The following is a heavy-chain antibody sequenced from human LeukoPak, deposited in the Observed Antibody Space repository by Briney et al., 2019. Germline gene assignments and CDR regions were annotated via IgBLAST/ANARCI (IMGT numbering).Heavy chain of an antibody. CDR3: AREATLLWFGDPSTGFDY. Sequence: GGSLRLSCAASGFTFSSYAMTWVRQAPGKGLEWVSYISSSSSTIYYADSVKGRFTISRDNAKNSLYLQMNSLRAEDTAVYYCAREATLLWFGDPSTGFDYWGQGTLVTVSS. CDR1: GFTFSSYA. D-gene: IGHD3-10*01. CDR2: ISSSSSTI. V-gene: IGHV3-48*04. J-gene: IGHJ4*02.